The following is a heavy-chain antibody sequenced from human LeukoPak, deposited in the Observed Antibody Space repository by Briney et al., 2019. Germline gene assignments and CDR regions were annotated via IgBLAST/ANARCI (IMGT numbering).Heavy chain of an antibody. V-gene: IGHV4-38-2*02. Sequence: SETLSLTCNVSGYSISSGYYWGWIRQPPGKGLQWIGTIYHSGSTNYNPSLKSRVTISVDTSKNQFSLKLSSVTAADTAVYYCARYRPTLFDYWGQGTLVTVSS. CDR3: ARYRPTLFDY. CDR1: GYSISSGYY. J-gene: IGHJ4*02. CDR2: IYHSGST. D-gene: IGHD1-14*01.